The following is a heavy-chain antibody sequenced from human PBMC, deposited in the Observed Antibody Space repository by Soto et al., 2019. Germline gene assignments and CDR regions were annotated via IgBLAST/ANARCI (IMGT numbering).Heavy chain of an antibody. J-gene: IGHJ4*02. CDR1: GNSISNYY. V-gene: IGHV4-59*13. CDR2: KYNNGGINYGEI. CDR3: AGDYNYGSYRVDY. D-gene: IGHD3-16*02. Sequence: SETLSLTYTVSGNSISNYYWNWIRQPPGKGLEWIVYKYNNGGINYGEINYNPSLRSRVTMSVDTSKNQVSLTLRSVSAADTAGYYCAGDYNYGSYRVDYWGPVLLVT.